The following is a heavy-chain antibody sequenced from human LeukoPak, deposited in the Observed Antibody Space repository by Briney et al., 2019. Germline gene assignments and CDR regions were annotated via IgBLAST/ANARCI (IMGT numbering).Heavy chain of an antibody. CDR3: ARVAAEDAFDI. V-gene: IGHV1-46*01. CDR2: INPSGGST. CDR1: GYTFTSYY. D-gene: IGHD6-13*01. Sequence: AASVNVSFTASGYTFTSYYMHWVRQAPGQGLEWMGIINPSGGSTSYAQKFQGRVTMTRDTSTSTVYMELSSLRSEDTAVYYCARVAAEDAFDIWGQGTMVTVSS. J-gene: IGHJ3*02.